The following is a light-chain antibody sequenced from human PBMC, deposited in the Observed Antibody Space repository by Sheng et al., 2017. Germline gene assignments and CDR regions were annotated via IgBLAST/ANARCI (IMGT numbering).Light chain of an antibody. J-gene: IGLJ3*02. CDR2: STN. CDR1: SGSVSTSHY. V-gene: IGLV8-61*01. Sequence: QTVVTQEPSFSVSPGGTVTLTCGLSSGSVSTSHYPSWYHQTPGQAPRTLIYSTNIRSSGVPDRFSGSILGNKAALTITGAQADDDSDYYCALFMGTGTWVFGGGTKVTVL. CDR3: ALFMGTGTWV.